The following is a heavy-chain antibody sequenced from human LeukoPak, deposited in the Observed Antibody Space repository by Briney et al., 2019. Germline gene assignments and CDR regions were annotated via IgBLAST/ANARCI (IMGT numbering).Heavy chain of an antibody. CDR1: GYSFTSYD. CDR2: INPNSGGT. D-gene: IGHD6-6*01. CDR3: AKDGGSSSPSPYYYYYYMDV. V-gene: IGHV1-2*02. J-gene: IGHJ6*03. Sequence: GASVKVSCKASGYSFTSYDINWVRQATGQGLEWMGWINPNSGGTNYAQKFQGRVTMTRDTSISTAYMELSSLRSEDTAIYYCAKDGGSSSPSPYYYYYYMDVWGKGTTVTVSS.